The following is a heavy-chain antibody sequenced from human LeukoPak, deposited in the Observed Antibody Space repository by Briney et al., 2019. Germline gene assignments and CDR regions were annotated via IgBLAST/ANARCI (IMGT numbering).Heavy chain of an antibody. Sequence: GASVKVSCKASGYTFTSYAMHWVRQAPGQRLEWMGWISAGNGNTKYSQKFQGRVTITRDTSASTAYMELSSLRSEDTAVYYCARVGISNWFDPWGQGTLVTVSS. D-gene: IGHD7-27*01. CDR1: GYTFTSYA. J-gene: IGHJ5*02. CDR2: ISAGNGNT. V-gene: IGHV1-3*01. CDR3: ARVGISNWFDP.